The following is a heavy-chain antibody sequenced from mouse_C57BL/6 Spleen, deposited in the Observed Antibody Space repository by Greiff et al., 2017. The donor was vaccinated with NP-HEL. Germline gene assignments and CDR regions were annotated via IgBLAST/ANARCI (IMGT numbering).Heavy chain of an antibody. Sequence: QVQLQQPGAELVMPGASVKLSCKASGYTFTSYWMHWVKQRPGQGLEWIGEIDPSDSYTNYIQKFKGKSTLTVDKSSSTAYMQLRSLTSEDSAVYYCARYGNWDDPFDYWGQGTTLTVSS. V-gene: IGHV1-69*01. J-gene: IGHJ2*01. CDR3: ARYGNWDDPFDY. CDR1: GYTFTSYW. CDR2: IDPSDSYT. D-gene: IGHD4-1*01.